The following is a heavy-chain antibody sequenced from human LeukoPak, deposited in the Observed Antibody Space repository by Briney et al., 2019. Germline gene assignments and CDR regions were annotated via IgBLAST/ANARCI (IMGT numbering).Heavy chain of an antibody. CDR3: ARSGYREGADALDI. J-gene: IGHJ3*02. CDR2: INPNSGGT. CDR1: GYTFTGYY. D-gene: IGHD5-18*01. V-gene: IGHV1-2*02. Sequence: ASVKVSCKASGYTFTGYYMHWVRQAPGQGLEWMGRINPNSGGTNYAQKFQGRVTMTRDMSTSTVYMELSSLRSEDTAVYYCARSGYREGADALDIWGQGTMVTVSS.